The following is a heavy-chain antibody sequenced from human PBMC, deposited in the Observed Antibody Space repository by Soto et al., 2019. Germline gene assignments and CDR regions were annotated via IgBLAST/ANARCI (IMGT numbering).Heavy chain of an antibody. Sequence: GGSLRLSCAASGFTFSSYGMHWVRQAPGKGLEWVAVIWYDGSNKYYADSVKGRFTISRDNSKNTLYLQMNSLRAEDTAVYYCARGGLRFEDYYYMDVWGKGTTVTVSS. D-gene: IGHD3-3*01. V-gene: IGHV3-33*01. CDR2: IWYDGSNK. CDR1: GFTFSSYG. CDR3: ARGGLRFEDYYYMDV. J-gene: IGHJ6*03.